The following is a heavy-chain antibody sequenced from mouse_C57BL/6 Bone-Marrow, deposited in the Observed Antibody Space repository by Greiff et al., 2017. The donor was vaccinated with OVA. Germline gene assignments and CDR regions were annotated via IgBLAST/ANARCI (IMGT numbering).Heavy chain of an antibody. Sequence: VQLQQPGAELVRPGTSVKLSCKASGYTFTSYWMHWVKQRPGQGLEWIGVIDPSDSYTNYHQKFKGKATLTVDTSSSTAYMQLSSLTSEDSAVYYCARGGGRNYGSNYLYAMDYWGQGTSVTVSS. D-gene: IGHD1-1*01. V-gene: IGHV1-59*01. CDR1: GYTFTSYW. J-gene: IGHJ4*01. CDR3: ARGGGRNYGSNYLYAMDY. CDR2: IDPSDSYT.